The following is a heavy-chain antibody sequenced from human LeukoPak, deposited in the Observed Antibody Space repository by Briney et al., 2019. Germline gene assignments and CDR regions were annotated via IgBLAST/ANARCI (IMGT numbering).Heavy chain of an antibody. J-gene: IGHJ6*02. CDR1: GFTFSSYA. D-gene: IGHD6-6*01. CDR3: ARQEYSSSPVGMDV. V-gene: IGHV3-30-3*01. CDR2: ISYDGSNK. Sequence: GGSLRLSCAASGFTFSSYAMRWVRQAPGKGLEWVAVISYDGSNKYYADSVKGRFTISRDNSKNTLYLQMDSLRAEDTAVYYCARQEYSSSPVGMDVWGQGTTVTVSS.